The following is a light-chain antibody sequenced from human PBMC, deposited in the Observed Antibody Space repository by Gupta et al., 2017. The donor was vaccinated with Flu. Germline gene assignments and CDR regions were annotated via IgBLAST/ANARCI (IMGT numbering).Light chain of an antibody. CDR1: QSVRDN. Sequence: PGERATLSCRARQSVRDNLAWYQQKRGQAPRLLMYGASTRATGVPARFSGSGSGTEFTLTISSLQSEDFAVYYCQQYSNWPTFGPGTKVHIK. CDR3: QQYSNWPT. V-gene: IGKV3-15*01. CDR2: GAS. J-gene: IGKJ3*01.